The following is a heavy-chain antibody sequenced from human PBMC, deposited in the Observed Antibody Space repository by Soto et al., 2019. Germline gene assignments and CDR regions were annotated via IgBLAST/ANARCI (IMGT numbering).Heavy chain of an antibody. CDR2: ISGSGGST. Sequence: EVQLLESGGGLVQPGGSLRLSCAASGFTFSSYAMSWVRQAPGKGLEWVSAISGSGGSTYYADSVKGRFTISRDNSKSALYLQMTSLRAEDTAVYYCAKPRGGFLEWLPPFDPWGQGTLVTVSS. CDR3: AKPRGGFLEWLPPFDP. V-gene: IGHV3-23*01. J-gene: IGHJ5*02. CDR1: GFTFSSYA. D-gene: IGHD3-3*01.